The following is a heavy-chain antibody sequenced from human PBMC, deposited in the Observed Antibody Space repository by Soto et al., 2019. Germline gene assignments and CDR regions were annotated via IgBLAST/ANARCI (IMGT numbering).Heavy chain of an antibody. D-gene: IGHD1-1*01. Sequence: PGGSLRLSCAASGFTFSSYEMNWVRQAPGQGLEWVSYISSSGSTIYYADSVKGRFTISRDNAKNSLYLQMNSLRAEDTAVYYCARVAIRLRETTWYFDLWGRGTLVTVSS. CDR2: ISSSGSTI. CDR3: ARVAIRLRETTWYFDL. CDR1: GFTFSSYE. J-gene: IGHJ2*01. V-gene: IGHV3-48*03.